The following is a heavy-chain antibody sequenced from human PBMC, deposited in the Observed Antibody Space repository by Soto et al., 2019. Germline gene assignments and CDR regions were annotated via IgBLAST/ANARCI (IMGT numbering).Heavy chain of an antibody. D-gene: IGHD3-10*01. CDR3: ARGITMVRGVIHYYMDV. J-gene: IGHJ6*03. CDR1: GYAFTSYG. Sequence: ASVKVSCKASGYAFTSYGISWARQAPGQGLEWMGWISAYNGNTNYAQKLQGRVTITRDTSASTAYMELSSLRSEDTAVYYCARGITMVRGVIHYYMDVWGKGTTVTVSS. V-gene: IGHV1-18*01. CDR2: ISAYNGNT.